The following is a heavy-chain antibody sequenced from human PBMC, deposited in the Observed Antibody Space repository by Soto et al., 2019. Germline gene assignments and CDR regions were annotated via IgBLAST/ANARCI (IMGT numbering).Heavy chain of an antibody. CDR3: ARVGSGDYYYYGMDV. Sequence: SETLSLTCAVYGGSFSGYYWSWIRQPPGKGLEWIGEINHSGSTNYNPSLKSRVTISVDTSKNQFSLKLSSVTAADTAVYYCARVGSGDYYYYGMDVWGQGTTVTVSS. J-gene: IGHJ6*02. CDR2: INHSGST. CDR1: GGSFSGYY. V-gene: IGHV4-34*01.